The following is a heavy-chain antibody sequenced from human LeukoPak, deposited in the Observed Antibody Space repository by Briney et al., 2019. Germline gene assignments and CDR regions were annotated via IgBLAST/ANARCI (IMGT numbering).Heavy chain of an antibody. CDR2: IYDSGST. J-gene: IGHJ5*02. D-gene: IGHD3-16*01. CDR3: ARHYGP. CDR1: GGSFSGYY. V-gene: IGHV4-34*01. Sequence: PSETLSLTCAVYGGSFSGYYWSWIRQPPGKGLEWIGSIYDSGSTYYNPSLKSRVTISVDTSKNQFSLRLNSVTAADTAVYYCARHYGPWGQGTLVTVSS.